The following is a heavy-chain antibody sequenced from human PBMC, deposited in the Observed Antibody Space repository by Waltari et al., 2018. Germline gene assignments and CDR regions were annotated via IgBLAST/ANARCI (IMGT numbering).Heavy chain of an antibody. V-gene: IGHV5-51*01. Sequence: EVQLVQYGAEVKKTGEALKNSCEVSGYRFTPYWIGWVRQMPGKGLEWMAIIYPGDSDTRYNPSFQGQVTISADKSISTAYLQWGSLKASDTAMYYCGRGRAVDLIDYWGQGTLVTVSS. D-gene: IGHD3-16*01. CDR2: IYPGDSDT. J-gene: IGHJ4*02. CDR3: GRGRAVDLIDY. CDR1: GYRFTPYW.